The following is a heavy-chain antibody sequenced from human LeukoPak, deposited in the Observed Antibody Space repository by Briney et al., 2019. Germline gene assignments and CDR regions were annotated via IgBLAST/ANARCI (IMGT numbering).Heavy chain of an antibody. CDR3: ANPREDY. CDR1: GFTFISSA. J-gene: IGHJ4*02. V-gene: IGHV3-23*01. Sequence: GDSLILACSASGFTFISSAISSVPQAPGKGLEWVLTGSNSVTTYYTVSVTGRFLISRENYKTTLHLQMKGLTGDDTAVYDCANPREDYWGQGTLVTVSS. CDR2: GSNSVTT.